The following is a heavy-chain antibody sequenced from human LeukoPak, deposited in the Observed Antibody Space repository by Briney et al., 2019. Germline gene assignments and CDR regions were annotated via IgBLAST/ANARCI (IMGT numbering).Heavy chain of an antibody. CDR2: IYYGGST. D-gene: IGHD3-22*01. CDR3: ARGSLSGSGWFDP. V-gene: IGHV4-59*01. Sequence: PSETLSLTCTVPGGSISNYYWTWIRQPPGKGLEWIGYIYYGGSTNYNPSLTSRVTISVDTSKNQFSLKLSSVTAADTAVYYCARGSLSGSGWFDPWGQGTLVTVSS. J-gene: IGHJ5*02. CDR1: GGSISNYY.